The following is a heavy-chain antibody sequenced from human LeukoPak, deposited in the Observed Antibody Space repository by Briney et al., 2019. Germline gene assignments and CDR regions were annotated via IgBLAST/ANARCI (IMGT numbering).Heavy chain of an antibody. Sequence: GSSVKVSCKASGGTFSSYGITWVRQAPGQGLEWMGRIIPIFGTTDYAQKFQGRVTITADKSTSTAYMELSSLGSEDTAMYYCAKSLGSSAYYYVQYDAFDIWGQGTVVTVSS. D-gene: IGHD3-22*01. CDR3: AKSLGSSAYYYVQYDAFDI. CDR2: IIPIFGTT. CDR1: GGTFSSYG. J-gene: IGHJ3*02. V-gene: IGHV1-69*06.